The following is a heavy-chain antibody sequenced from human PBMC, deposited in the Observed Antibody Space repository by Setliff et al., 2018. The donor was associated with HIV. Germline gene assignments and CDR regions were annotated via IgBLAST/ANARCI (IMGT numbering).Heavy chain of an antibody. D-gene: IGHD1-1*01. CDR3: ANRLRGYNKWYYFDY. V-gene: IGHV4-61*09. CDR2: IYTDGST. Sequence: SETLSLTCTVSGGSITSGNYFWTWIRQPAGKGLEWIGHIYTDGSTNYNPSVKGRFTISRDNSKNTLSLQMNSLGAEDTAVYYCANRLRGYNKWYYFDYWGQGTLVTVSS. CDR1: GGSITSGNYF. J-gene: IGHJ4*02.